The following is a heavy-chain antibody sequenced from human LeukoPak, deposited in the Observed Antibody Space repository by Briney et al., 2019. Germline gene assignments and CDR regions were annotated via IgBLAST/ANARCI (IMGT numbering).Heavy chain of an antibody. D-gene: IGHD5-18*01. V-gene: IGHV5-51*01. CDR1: GYSFTSYW. CDR3: ARQEAVDTALDGFDV. J-gene: IGHJ3*01. CDR2: IHPGDSDT. Sequence: TGESLKISCKGSGYSFTSYWIGWVRQMPGKGLEWMGIIHPGDSDTRYSPSFQGQVTISADKSISTAYLQWSTLKASDTAIYYCARQEAVDTALDGFDVWGQGTMVTVSS.